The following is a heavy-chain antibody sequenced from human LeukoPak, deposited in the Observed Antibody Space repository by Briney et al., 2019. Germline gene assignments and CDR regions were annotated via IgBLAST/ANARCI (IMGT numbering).Heavy chain of an antibody. Sequence: ASVKVSCKASGGTFSSYAISWVRQAPGQGLEWMGGIIPIFGTANYAQKFQGRVTITADESTSTAYMELSSLRSEDTAVYYCAREPYSSGWGSNRRRWFDPWGQGTLVTVSS. J-gene: IGHJ5*02. CDR2: IIPIFGTA. V-gene: IGHV1-69*13. D-gene: IGHD6-19*01. CDR3: AREPYSSGWGSNRRRWFDP. CDR1: GGTFSSYA.